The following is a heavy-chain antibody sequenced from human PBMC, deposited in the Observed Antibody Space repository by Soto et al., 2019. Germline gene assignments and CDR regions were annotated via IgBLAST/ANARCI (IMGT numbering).Heavy chain of an antibody. CDR2: IYHTGTT. D-gene: IGHD6-13*01. V-gene: IGHV4-38-2*01. J-gene: IGHJ5*02. CDR1: GDSIIGIYH. Sequence: PSETLSLTCAVSGDSIIGIYHWAWIRQPPGRGLEWIASIYHTGTTYYTPSLESCVTISVDTSKNQFSLRLSSVTAADSAVYYCARSSHKESWFDPWGQGTLVTVSS. CDR3: ARSSHKESWFDP.